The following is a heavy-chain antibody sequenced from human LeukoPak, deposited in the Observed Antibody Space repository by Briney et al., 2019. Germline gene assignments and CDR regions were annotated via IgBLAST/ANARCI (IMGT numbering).Heavy chain of an antibody. CDR3: ARARSSSRYYFDY. CDR1: GGSISSYY. CDR2: IYDTGST. Sequence: SETLSLTCTVSGGSISSYYWSWIRQPPGKGLEWIGYIYDTGSTHYNPSLKSRVTTSVDTSKNQFSLKLTSVTAADTAVYYCARARSSSRYYFDYWGQGTLVTVSS. V-gene: IGHV4-59*01. D-gene: IGHD6-13*01. J-gene: IGHJ4*02.